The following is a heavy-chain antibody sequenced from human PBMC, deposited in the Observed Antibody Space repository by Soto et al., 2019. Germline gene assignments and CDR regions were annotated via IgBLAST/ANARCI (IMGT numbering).Heavy chain of an antibody. CDR3: ASTTYYYDSSGYYPGAFDI. J-gene: IGHJ3*02. V-gene: IGHV1-3*01. Sequence: VASVKVSCKASGYTFTSYAMHWVRQAPGQRLEWMGWINAGNGNTKYSQKFQGRVTITRDTSASTAYMELSSLRSEDTAVYYCASTTYYYDSSGYYPGAFDIWGQGTMVTVSS. D-gene: IGHD3-22*01. CDR2: INAGNGNT. CDR1: GYTFTSYA.